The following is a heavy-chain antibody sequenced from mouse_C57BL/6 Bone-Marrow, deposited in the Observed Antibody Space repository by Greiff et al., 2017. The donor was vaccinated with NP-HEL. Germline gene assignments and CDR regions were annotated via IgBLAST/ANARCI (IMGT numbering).Heavy chain of an antibody. Sequence: VQLQQSGAELAKPGASVKLSCKASGYTFTSYWMHWVKQRPGQGLEWIGYINPSSGYTKFNQKFKDKATLTADKSSSTAYMQLSSLTYEDSAVDYCARTYYSNPYAMDYWGQGTSVTVSS. J-gene: IGHJ4*01. D-gene: IGHD2-5*01. V-gene: IGHV1-7*01. CDR3: ARTYYSNPYAMDY. CDR2: INPSSGYT. CDR1: GYTFTSYW.